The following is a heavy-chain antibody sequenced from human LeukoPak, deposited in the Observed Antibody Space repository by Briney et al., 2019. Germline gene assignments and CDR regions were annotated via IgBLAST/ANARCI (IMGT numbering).Heavy chain of an antibody. CDR1: GFTFTSTA. J-gene: IGHJ4*02. CDR3: ASDSPYTSSSAW. Sequence: SVKVSCKASGFTFTSTAVQWVRQARGQRLEWIGWILVGSGNTNYAQMFQERVTLTWDVSTSTAYMVLSSLRSEDTAIYYCASDSPYTSSSAWWGQGTLVTVSS. V-gene: IGHV1-58*01. CDR2: ILVGSGNT. D-gene: IGHD2-2*01.